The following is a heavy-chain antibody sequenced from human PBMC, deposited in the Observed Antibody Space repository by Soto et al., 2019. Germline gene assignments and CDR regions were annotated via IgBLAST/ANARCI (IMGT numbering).Heavy chain of an antibody. J-gene: IGHJ5*02. CDR3: ARDNVLVPAAPNWFDP. CDR2: IYHSGST. CDR1: GGSISRTVYY. V-gene: IGHV4-31*03. Sequence: SATLSLTCNVSGGSISRTVYYWYWIRQYPGKGLEWIGYIYHSGSTNYNPSLKSRVTISVDTSKNQFSLKLSSVTAADTAVYYCARDNVLVPAAPNWFDPWGQGTLVTVSS. D-gene: IGHD2-2*01.